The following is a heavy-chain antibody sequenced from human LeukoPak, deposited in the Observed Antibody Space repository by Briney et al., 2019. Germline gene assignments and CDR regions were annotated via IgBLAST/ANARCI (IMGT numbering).Heavy chain of an antibody. D-gene: IGHD6-19*01. CDR3: AIRGPYSSGWYSMDY. J-gene: IGHJ4*02. Sequence: SVKVSCKASGGTFSSYAISWVRQAPGQGLEWMGGIIPIFGTANYAQKFQGRVTITADESTSTAYMELSSLRSEDRAVYYCAIRGPYSSGWYSMDYWGQGTLVTVSS. CDR1: GGTFSSYA. V-gene: IGHV1-69*01. CDR2: IIPIFGTA.